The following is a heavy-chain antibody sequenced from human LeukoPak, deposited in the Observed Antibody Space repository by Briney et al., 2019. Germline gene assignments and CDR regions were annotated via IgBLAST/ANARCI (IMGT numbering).Heavy chain of an antibody. CDR3: ARDGGVGRIAVAGTFDY. Sequence: PGGSLRLSCAASGFTLSSYSMNWVRQAPGKGLEWVSSISSSSSYIYYADSVKGRFTISRDNAKNSLYLQMNSLIAEDTAVYYCARDGGVGRIAVAGTFDYWGQGTLVTVSS. D-gene: IGHD6-19*01. V-gene: IGHV3-21*01. CDR1: GFTLSSYS. J-gene: IGHJ4*02. CDR2: ISSSSSYI.